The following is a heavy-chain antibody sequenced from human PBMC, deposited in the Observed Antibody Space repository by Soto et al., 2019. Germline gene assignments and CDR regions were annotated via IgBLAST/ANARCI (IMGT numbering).Heavy chain of an antibody. D-gene: IGHD2-2*01. V-gene: IGHV3-74*01. CDR1: GFSFSGYW. CDR3: ARGRYCSGNSCKFLEY. Sequence: PGGSLRLSCAATGFSFSGYWMHWVRQAPGKGLVWVSLINSDGSNTNYADSVKGRFTISRDNAKNTLYLQMNSLRAEDTAVYYCARGRYCSGNSCKFLEYWGQGTLVTVSS. CDR2: INSDGSNT. J-gene: IGHJ4*02.